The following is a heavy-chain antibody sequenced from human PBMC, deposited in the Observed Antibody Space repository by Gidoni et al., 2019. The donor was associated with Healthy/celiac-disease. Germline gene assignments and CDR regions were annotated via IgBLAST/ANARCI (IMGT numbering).Heavy chain of an antibody. CDR2: ISSSSSYI. J-gene: IGHJ4*02. D-gene: IGHD1-20*01. CDR3: ARGADGYNWNLDNDY. CDR1: GVTFSSYS. V-gene: IGHV3-21*01. Sequence: EVQLVESGGGLVKPGGSLRLSCAASGVTFSSYSMNWVRQAPGKGLEWVSSISSSSSYIYYADSVKGRFTISRDNAKNSLYLQMNSLRAEDTAVYYCARGADGYNWNLDNDYWGQGTLVTVSS.